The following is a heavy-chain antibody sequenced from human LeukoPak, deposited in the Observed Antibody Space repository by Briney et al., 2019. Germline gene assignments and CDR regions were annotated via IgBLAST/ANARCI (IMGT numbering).Heavy chain of an antibody. Sequence: GGSLRLSCAASGFTFDDYAMHWVRQAPGKGLEWVSGISWNSGSIGYVDSVKGRFTISRENAKNSLYLQMNSLRAADTALYYCAKDTGGATTYYFDYWGQGTLVTVSS. CDR2: ISWNSGSI. D-gene: IGHD1-26*01. J-gene: IGHJ4*02. CDR3: AKDTGGATTYYFDY. CDR1: GFTFDDYA. V-gene: IGHV3-9*01.